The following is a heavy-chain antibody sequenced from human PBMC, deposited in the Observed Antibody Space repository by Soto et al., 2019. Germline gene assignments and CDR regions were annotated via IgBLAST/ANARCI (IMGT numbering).Heavy chain of an antibody. V-gene: IGHV1-3*04. CDR2: INTGDGFT. D-gene: IGHD3-22*01. Sequence: QVQLVQSGAEEKEPGASVKVSCKASGYTFTNYAMHSVRQAPGQRLEWMGRINTGDGFTKYSQNFQGRVTLSGDTSANTAYLDWSRLRSDDTALSYCVLGCISMSCFHDWVQGTLLTVSS. CDR1: GYTFTNYA. J-gene: IGHJ4*02. CDR3: VLGCISMSCFHD.